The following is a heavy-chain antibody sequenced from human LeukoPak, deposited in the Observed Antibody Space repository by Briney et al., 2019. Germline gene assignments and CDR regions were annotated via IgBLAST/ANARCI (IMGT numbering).Heavy chain of an antibody. CDR2: ISRSGATT. D-gene: IGHD1-26*01. J-gene: IGHJ4*02. V-gene: IGHV3-20*04. CDR3: ARIDPVGRT. CDR1: GFIVGEYG. Sequence: GDSLRLSCSGSGFIVGEYGMSWVRQPPGKGLQWVSSISRSGATTGYADSVKGRFTISRDNAKNFVYLQMDRLRAEDTALYYCARIDPVGRTWGQGTLVIVSA.